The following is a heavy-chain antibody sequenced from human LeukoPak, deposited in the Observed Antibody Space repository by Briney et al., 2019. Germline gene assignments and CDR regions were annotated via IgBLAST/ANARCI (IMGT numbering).Heavy chain of an antibody. D-gene: IGHD1-20*01. Sequence: SGTLSLTCAVSGDSISSTNWWSWVRQPPGKGLEWIGEIYHSGTTNYNPSLKSRVTISVDTSKNQFSLKLTSVTAADTAVYYCARQPNWNYFDYWGQGTLVTVSS. CDR1: GDSISSTNW. CDR2: IYHSGTT. CDR3: ARQPNWNYFDY. J-gene: IGHJ4*02. V-gene: IGHV4-4*02.